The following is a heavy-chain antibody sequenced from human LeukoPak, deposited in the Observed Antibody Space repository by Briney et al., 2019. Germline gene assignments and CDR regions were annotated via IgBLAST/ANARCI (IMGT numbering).Heavy chain of an antibody. CDR3: ARDPPGVRYGRPIFDY. Sequence: ASVKVSCKASGYTFTGYYMHWVRQAPGQGLEWMGWINPNSGGTNYAQKFQGRVTMTRDTSISTAYVELSRLRSDDTAVYHCARDPPGVRYGRPIFDYWGQGTLVTVSS. J-gene: IGHJ4*02. D-gene: IGHD2-8*01. V-gene: IGHV1-2*02. CDR1: GYTFTGYY. CDR2: INPNSGGT.